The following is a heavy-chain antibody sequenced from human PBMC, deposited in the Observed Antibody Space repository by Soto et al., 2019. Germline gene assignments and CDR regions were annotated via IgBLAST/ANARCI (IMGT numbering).Heavy chain of an antibody. D-gene: IGHD5-18*01. CDR3: ARDSGYSYGPIDY. J-gene: IGHJ4*02. V-gene: IGHV4-59*12. CDR1: GGSISSYY. Sequence: ASETLSLTCTVSGGSISSYYWSWIRQPPGKGLEWIGYIYYSGSTNYNPSLKSRVTISVDTSKNQFSLKLSSVTAADTAVYYCARDSGYSYGPIDYWGQGTLVTVSS. CDR2: IYYSGST.